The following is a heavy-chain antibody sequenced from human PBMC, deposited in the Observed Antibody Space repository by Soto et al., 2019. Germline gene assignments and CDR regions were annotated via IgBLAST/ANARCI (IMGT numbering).Heavy chain of an antibody. V-gene: IGHV1-69*04. Sequence: EASVKVSCKASGGTLSNYNFNWVRQAPGQGLEWMGRISPILGIANYAQKFQGRVTITADESTSTAYMELSSLRSEDTAVYYCARDKSYCISTSCPTENAFDIWGQGTMVTVSS. D-gene: IGHD2-2*01. J-gene: IGHJ3*02. CDR3: ARDKSYCISTSCPTENAFDI. CDR2: ISPILGIA. CDR1: GGTLSNYN.